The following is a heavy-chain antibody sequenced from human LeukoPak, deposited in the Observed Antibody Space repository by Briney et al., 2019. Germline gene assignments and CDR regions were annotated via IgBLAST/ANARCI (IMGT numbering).Heavy chain of an antibody. CDR2: IYSGGST. Sequence: GGSLRLSCAASGFTVSSNYMSWVRQAPGKGLEWVSVIYSGGSTYYADSVKGRFTISRDNSKNTLYLQMNSLRAEDTAVYYCARGEYSSGWLEYFQHWGQGTLVTVSS. J-gene: IGHJ1*01. D-gene: IGHD6-19*01. CDR1: GFTVSSNY. CDR3: ARGEYSSGWLEYFQH. V-gene: IGHV3-53*01.